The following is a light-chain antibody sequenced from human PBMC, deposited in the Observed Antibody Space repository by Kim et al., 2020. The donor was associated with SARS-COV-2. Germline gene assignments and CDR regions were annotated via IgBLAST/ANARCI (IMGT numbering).Light chain of an antibody. CDR1: NFHFKY. CDR2: QDN. CDR3: QVWDNSLVV. Sequence: SVSPGETATISCTGDNFHFKYVCLFQRTAGHSPVLVLYQDNKRPSGIPDRFSCSNSGNTATLTISGTQAMDEADYYCQVWDNSLVVFGAGTQLTVL. V-gene: IGLV3-1*01. J-gene: IGLJ2*01.